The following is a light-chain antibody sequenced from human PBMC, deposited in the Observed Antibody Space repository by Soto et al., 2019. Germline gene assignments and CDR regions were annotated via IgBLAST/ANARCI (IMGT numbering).Light chain of an antibody. Sequence: LTQPPSASGSPGQSVTIYCTGTSSVVGGYNYVSWYQQHPGKAPKLMIYEVSKRPSGVPDRFSGSKSGNTASLTVSGLQAEDEADYYCSSYAGSNNLVFGTGTKVTVL. CDR3: SSYAGSNNLV. CDR1: SSVVGGYNY. J-gene: IGLJ1*01. V-gene: IGLV2-8*01. CDR2: EVS.